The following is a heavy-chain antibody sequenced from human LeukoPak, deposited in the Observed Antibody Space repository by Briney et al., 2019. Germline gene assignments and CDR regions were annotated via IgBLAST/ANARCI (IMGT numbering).Heavy chain of an antibody. V-gene: IGHV3-7*03. CDR1: GFTFSNYW. J-gene: IGHJ6*04. CDR2: IKQDESEK. Sequence: GGSLRLSRAASGFTFSNYWMSWVRQAPGKGVEWVANIKQDESEKQPVPPVKGRFTISRDNDKKSLYLQMNSLRAEDTVVYYCAREAKESSGMDVWGKGTTVTVSS. CDR3: AREAKESSGMDV.